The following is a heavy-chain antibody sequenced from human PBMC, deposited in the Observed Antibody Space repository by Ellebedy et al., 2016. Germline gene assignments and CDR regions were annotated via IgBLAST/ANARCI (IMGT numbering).Heavy chain of an antibody. CDR3: ARHQSEMDFDY. CDR1: GYSFTSYW. CDR2: IYPGDSDT. J-gene: IGHJ4*02. D-gene: IGHD5-24*01. Sequence: GGSLRLSXKGSGYSFTSYWIGWVRQMPGKGLEWMGIIYPGDSDTRYSPSFQGQVTISADKSISTAYLQWSSLKASDTAMYYCARHQSEMDFDYWGQGTLVTVSS. V-gene: IGHV5-51*01.